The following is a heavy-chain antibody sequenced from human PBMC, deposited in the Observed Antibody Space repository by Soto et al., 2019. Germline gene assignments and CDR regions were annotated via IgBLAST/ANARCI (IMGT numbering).Heavy chain of an antibody. Sequence: SSETLSLTCTVSGGSISSGGYYWSWIRQHPGKGLEWIGYIYYSGSTYYNPSLKSRVTISVDTSKNQFSLKLSSVTAADTAVYYCARGRRGYSYGLFDPWGQGTLVTVSS. CDR3: ARGRRGYSYGLFDP. V-gene: IGHV4-31*03. J-gene: IGHJ5*02. CDR2: IYYSGST. CDR1: GGSISSGGYY. D-gene: IGHD5-18*01.